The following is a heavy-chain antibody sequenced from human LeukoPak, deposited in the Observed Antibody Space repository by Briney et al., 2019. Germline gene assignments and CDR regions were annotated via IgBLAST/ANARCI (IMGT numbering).Heavy chain of an antibody. CDR3: TRESGAFSPFGF. J-gene: IGHJ4*02. V-gene: IGHV4-4*02. CDR2: VHLSGAT. CDR1: GGSIMTTNW. D-gene: IGHD1-26*01. Sequence: PSETLSLTCAVSGGSIMTTNWWSWVRQPPGKGLEWIGEVHLSGATNYNPSLESRVSMSIDTSKNQMSLKLTSVTAADTAIYFCTRESGAFSPFGFRGQGTLVTVSS.